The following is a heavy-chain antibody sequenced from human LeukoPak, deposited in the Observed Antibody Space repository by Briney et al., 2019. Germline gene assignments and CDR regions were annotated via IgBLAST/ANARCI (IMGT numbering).Heavy chain of an antibody. CDR1: GGSISSSSYY. V-gene: IGHV4-39*01. J-gene: IGHJ4*02. CDR3: ASLGEQLDPFR. D-gene: IGHD6-13*01. Sequence: PSETLSLTCTVSGGSISSSSYYWGWIRQPPGKGLEWIGSIYYSGSTYYNPSLKSRVTICVDTSKNQFSLKLSSVPAADTAVYYCASLGEQLDPFRWGQGTLVTVSS. CDR2: IYYSGST.